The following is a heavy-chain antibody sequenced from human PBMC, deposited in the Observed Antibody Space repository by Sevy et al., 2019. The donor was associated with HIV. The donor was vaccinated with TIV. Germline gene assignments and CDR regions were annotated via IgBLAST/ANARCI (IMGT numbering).Heavy chain of an antibody. J-gene: IGHJ3*02. CDR1: GGSISSISYY. CDR3: ASSYDYVWGSYLGAFDI. CDR2: IYYSGST. Sequence: SETLSLTCTVSGGSISSISYYWGWIRQPPGKGLEWIGSIYYSGSTYYNPSLKSRVTISVDTSKNQFSLKLSSVTAADTTVYSCASSYDYVWGSYLGAFDIWGQGTMVTVSS. D-gene: IGHD3-16*01. V-gene: IGHV4-39*01.